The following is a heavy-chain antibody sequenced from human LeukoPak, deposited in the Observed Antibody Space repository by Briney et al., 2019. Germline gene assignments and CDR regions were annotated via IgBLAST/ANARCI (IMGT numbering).Heavy chain of an antibody. J-gene: IGHJ4*02. Sequence: PGGSLRLSCAASGFTFSSYWMHWVRHAPGKGLVWVARINSDGSSPSYADSVKRRFTISRDNAKNTLYLQMNSLRAEDTAVYYWARGLVEMATVIWGQGTLVTVSS. V-gene: IGHV3-74*01. CDR2: INSDGSSP. D-gene: IGHD5-24*01. CDR1: GFTFSSYW. CDR3: ARGLVEMATVI.